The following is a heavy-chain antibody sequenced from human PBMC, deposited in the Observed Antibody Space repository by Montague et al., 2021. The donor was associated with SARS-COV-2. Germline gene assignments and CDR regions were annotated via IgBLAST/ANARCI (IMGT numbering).Heavy chain of an antibody. CDR1: GFTFSSYW. Sequence: SLRLSCVAFGFTFSSYWMSRVRQAPGKGLEWVANIEEDGSEKYYXDSXKGRFTISRDNAKNSLSLQMNSLRAEDTAVYYCARERQDSSGWSTYWYFDLWGRGTLVTVSS. J-gene: IGHJ2*01. V-gene: IGHV3-7*01. CDR2: IEEDGSEK. D-gene: IGHD6-19*01. CDR3: ARERQDSSGWSTYWYFDL.